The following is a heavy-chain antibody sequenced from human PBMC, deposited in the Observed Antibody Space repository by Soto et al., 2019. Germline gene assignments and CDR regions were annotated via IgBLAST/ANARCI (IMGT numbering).Heavy chain of an antibody. D-gene: IGHD2-8*01. V-gene: IGHV3-30*18. J-gene: IGHJ3*02. CDR1: GFTFSSYG. CDR2: ISYDGSNK. Sequence: GGSLRLSCAASGFTFSSYGMHWVRQAPGKGLEWVAVISYDGSNKYYADSVKGRFTISRDNSKNTLYLQMNSLRAEDTAVYYCAKDGYCTNGVCSYDVFDIWGQGTMVTVSS. CDR3: AKDGYCTNGVCSYDVFDI.